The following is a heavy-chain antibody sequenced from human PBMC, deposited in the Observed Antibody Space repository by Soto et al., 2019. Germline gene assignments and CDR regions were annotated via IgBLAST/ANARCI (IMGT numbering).Heavy chain of an antibody. CDR3: AKSPNFYCSSYHCYKYYFDY. CDR1: GFTFNTFG. Sequence: LRLSCAASGFTFNTFGMHWVRQAPGKGLEWVAVISYDGSDKYYSDSVRGRFTISRDNSMNTLYLQMNSLRTEDTAVYYCAKSPNFYCSSYHCYKYYFDYWGQGTLVTVSS. D-gene: IGHD2-2*01. V-gene: IGHV3-30*18. J-gene: IGHJ4*02. CDR2: ISYDGSDK.